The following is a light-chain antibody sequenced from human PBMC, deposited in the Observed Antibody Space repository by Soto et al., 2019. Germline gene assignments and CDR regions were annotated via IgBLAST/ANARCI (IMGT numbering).Light chain of an antibody. J-gene: IGLJ1*01. CDR3: ATWHDSFYV. CDR1: TSDIGTNA. CDR2: TNN. Sequence: SVLTQPPSASGTPGQRVTVSCYGSTSDIGTNAVNWFQHLPGTAPRLLIYTNNQRPSGVPDRFSGSKSGTSASLAISGLQSEDEADYYCATWHDSFYVFGTGTKLTVL. V-gene: IGLV1-44*01.